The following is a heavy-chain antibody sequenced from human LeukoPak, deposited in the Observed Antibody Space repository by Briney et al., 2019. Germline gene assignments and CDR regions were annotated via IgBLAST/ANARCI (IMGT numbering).Heavy chain of an antibody. J-gene: IGHJ6*02. CDR2: IWYDGSNK. CDR3: AKASTAMVTNYYYGMDV. Sequence: GGSLRLSCAASGFTFSSYGMHWVRQAPGKGLEWVAVIWYDGSNKYYADSVKGRFTISRDNSKNTLYLQMNSLRAEDTAVYYCAKASTAMVTNYYYGMDVWGQGTTVTVSS. V-gene: IGHV3-33*06. D-gene: IGHD5-18*01. CDR1: GFTFSSYG.